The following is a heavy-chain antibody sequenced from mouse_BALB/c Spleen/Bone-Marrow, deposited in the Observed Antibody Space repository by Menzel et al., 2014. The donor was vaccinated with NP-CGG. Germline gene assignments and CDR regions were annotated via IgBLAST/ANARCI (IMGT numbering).Heavy chain of an antibody. V-gene: IGHV5-6-3*01. CDR2: INSNGGST. Sequence: EVQLVESGGGLVQPGGSLKLSCAASGFTFSSYGMSWVRQTPDKRLELVATINSNGGSTYYPDSVKGRFTISRDNAKNTLYLQMSSLKSEDTAMYYCARDGYYVFYAMDYWGQGTSVTVPS. CDR1: GFTFSSYG. J-gene: IGHJ4*01. CDR3: ARDGYYVFYAMDY. D-gene: IGHD2-3*01.